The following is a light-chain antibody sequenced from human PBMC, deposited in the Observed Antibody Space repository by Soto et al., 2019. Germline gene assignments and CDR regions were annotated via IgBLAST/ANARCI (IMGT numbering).Light chain of an antibody. Sequence: QSLLTQPRSVSGSPGQSVTISSNRTSSDVGGYNYVSWYQQHPGKAPKLMIYDVSKRPSGVPDRFSGSKSGNTASLTISGLQAGDEADYYCYSYAGSYTFYVFGAGTKVTVL. CDR2: DVS. J-gene: IGLJ1*01. CDR1: SSDVGGYNY. CDR3: YSYAGSYTFYV. V-gene: IGLV2-11*01.